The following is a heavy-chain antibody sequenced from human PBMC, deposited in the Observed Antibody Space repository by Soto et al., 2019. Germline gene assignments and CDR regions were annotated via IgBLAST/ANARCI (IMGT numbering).Heavy chain of an antibody. CDR1: GFTFSSYW. Sequence: EVQLVESGGGLVQPGGSLRLSCAASGFTFSSYWMHWVRQAPGKGLVWVSRINSDGSSTSYADSVKGRFTISRDNAKNTLYLQMNSLRAEDTAVYYCARGDSSSWYRYYYGMDVWGQGTTVTVSS. CDR3: ARGDSSSWYRYYYGMDV. D-gene: IGHD6-13*01. J-gene: IGHJ6*02. V-gene: IGHV3-74*01. CDR2: INSDGSST.